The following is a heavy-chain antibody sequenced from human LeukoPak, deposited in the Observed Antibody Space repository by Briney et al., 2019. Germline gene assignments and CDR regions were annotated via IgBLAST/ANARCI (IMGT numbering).Heavy chain of an antibody. CDR3: ARDLVTVTKGFDI. V-gene: IGHV4-61*08. Sequence: SETLSLTCTVSGGSISSGGYYWSWIRQHPGKGLEWIGYISYIGSTNYNPSLKSRVTISIDTSRNQFSLRLSSVTAADTAVYYCARDLVTVTKGFDIWGQGTMVSVSS. CDR2: ISYIGST. J-gene: IGHJ3*02. CDR1: GGSISSGGYY. D-gene: IGHD4-17*01.